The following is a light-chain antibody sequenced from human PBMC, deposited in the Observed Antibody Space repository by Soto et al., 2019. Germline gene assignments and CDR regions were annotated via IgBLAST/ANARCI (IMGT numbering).Light chain of an antibody. V-gene: IGKV1-16*02. CDR3: QQYNSYPLT. Sequence: DIQMTQSPSSLSASVGDRVTITCRARQGINNYLAWFQQKPGKAPKSLIYAVSSLQSGVPSKFSVSASGTDFTLTISSLQPEDFATYYCQQYNSYPLTFGQGTKLEIK. J-gene: IGKJ2*01. CDR1: QGINNY. CDR2: AVS.